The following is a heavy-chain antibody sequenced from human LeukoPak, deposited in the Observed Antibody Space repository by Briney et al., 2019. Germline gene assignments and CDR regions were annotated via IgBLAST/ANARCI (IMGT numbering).Heavy chain of an antibody. CDR3: ASKGQRWLQFGDAFDI. D-gene: IGHD5-24*01. V-gene: IGHV3-30*04. CDR2: ISYDGSNK. CDR1: GFTFSSYA. J-gene: IGHJ3*02. Sequence: GRSLRLSCAASGFTFSSYAMHWVRQAPGKGLEWVAVISYDGSNKYYADSVKGRFTISRDNSKNTLYLQMNSLRAEDTAVYYCASKGQRWLQFGDAFDIWGQGTMVTVSS.